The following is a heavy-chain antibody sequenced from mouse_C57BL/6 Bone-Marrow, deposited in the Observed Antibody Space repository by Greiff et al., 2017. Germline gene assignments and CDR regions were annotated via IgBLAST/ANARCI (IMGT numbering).Heavy chain of an antibody. V-gene: IGHV14-4*01. CDR3: TSFITAAELNFDY. CDR1: GFNIKDDY. J-gene: IGHJ2*01. CDR2: IDPENGDT. Sequence: VQLQQSGAELVRPGASVKLSCTASGFNIKDDYMHWVKQRPEQGLEWIGWIDPENGDTEYASKFQGKATITADTSSNKAYLQLRSLTSEDTAVYYCTSFITAAELNFDYWGQGTTLTVSS. D-gene: IGHD1-1*01.